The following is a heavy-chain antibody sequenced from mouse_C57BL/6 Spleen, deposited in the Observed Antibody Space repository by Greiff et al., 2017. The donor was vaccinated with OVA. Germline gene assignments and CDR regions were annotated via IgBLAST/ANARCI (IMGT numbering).Heavy chain of an antibody. CDR3: AGGYY. J-gene: IGHJ2*01. V-gene: IGHV3-6*01. CDR2: ISYDGSN. CDR1: GYSITSGYY. Sequence: EVKLQESGPGLVKPSQSLSLTCSVTGYSITSGYYWNWIRQFPGNKLEWMGYISYDGSNNYNPSLKNRISITRDTSKNQFFLKLNSVTTEDTATYYCAGGYYWGQGTTLTVSS.